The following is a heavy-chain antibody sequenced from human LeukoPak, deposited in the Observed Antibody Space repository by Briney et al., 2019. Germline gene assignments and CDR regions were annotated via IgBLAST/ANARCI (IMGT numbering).Heavy chain of an antibody. Sequence: SETLSLTCAVYGGSFSDYYWNWIRQPPGKGLEWIGEINHSGSTNYNPPLKSRVTMSVDTFKNQFSLTLSSVTAAGTAVYYCARVQDFETRGYYLGYWGHGTLVTVSS. CDR2: INHSGST. CDR1: GGSFSDYY. CDR3: ARVQDFETRGYYLGY. V-gene: IGHV4-34*01. D-gene: IGHD3-22*01. J-gene: IGHJ4*01.